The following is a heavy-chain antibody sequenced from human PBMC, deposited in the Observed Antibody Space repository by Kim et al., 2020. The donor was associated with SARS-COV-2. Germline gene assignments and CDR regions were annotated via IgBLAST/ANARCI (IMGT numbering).Heavy chain of an antibody. V-gene: IGHV3-49*03. CDR3: TRASTMIVVVLFDY. CDR1: GFTFGDYA. Sequence: GSLRLSCTASGFTFGDYAMSWFRQAPGKGLEWVGFIRSKAYGGTTEYAASVKGRFTISRDDSKSIAYLQMNSLKTEDTAVYYCTRASTMIVVVLFDYWGQGTLVTVSS. CDR2: IRSKAYGGTT. D-gene: IGHD3-22*01. J-gene: IGHJ4*02.